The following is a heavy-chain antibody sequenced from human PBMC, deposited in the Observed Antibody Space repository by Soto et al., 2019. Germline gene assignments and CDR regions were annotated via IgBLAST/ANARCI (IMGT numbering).Heavy chain of an antibody. J-gene: IGHJ4*02. V-gene: IGHV3-30-3*01. CDR1: GFTFSSYG. CDR2: ISNDGGDK. D-gene: IGHD2-21*01. CDR3: AGEDPYGN. Sequence: GGSLRLSCADSGFTFSSYGMHWVRQAPGKGLEWVAVISNDGGDKYYADSVKGRFTISRDNSKNTLYLQMNSLRAEDSALYYCAGEDPYGNWGQGTLVTVSS.